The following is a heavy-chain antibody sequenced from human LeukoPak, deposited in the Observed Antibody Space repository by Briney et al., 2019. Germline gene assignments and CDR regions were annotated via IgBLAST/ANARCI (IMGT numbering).Heavy chain of an antibody. V-gene: IGHV3-23*01. CDR3: AKPETIAAAAGY. Sequence: GGSLRLSCVGSGFTFNDYAMSWVRHVPGKGFDWVSTISASGGTTSYADSVRGRFTISRDASKNTFYLQMNSLRAEDTAVYYCAKPETIAAAAGYWGQGTLVTVSS. J-gene: IGHJ4*02. D-gene: IGHD6-13*01. CDR2: ISASGGTT. CDR1: GFTFNDYA.